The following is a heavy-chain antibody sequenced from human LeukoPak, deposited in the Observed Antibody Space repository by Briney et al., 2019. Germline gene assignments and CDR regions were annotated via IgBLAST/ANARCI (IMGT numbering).Heavy chain of an antibody. Sequence: ASVKVSCKASGYTFTSYDINWVRQAPGQGLEWMGIINPSGGSTSYAQKFQGRVTMTRDTSTSTVYMELSSLRSEDTAVYYCARANAMDPSGYWGQGTLVTVSS. J-gene: IGHJ4*02. CDR1: GYTFTSYD. V-gene: IGHV1-46*01. CDR2: INPSGGST. D-gene: IGHD5-18*01. CDR3: ARANAMDPSGY.